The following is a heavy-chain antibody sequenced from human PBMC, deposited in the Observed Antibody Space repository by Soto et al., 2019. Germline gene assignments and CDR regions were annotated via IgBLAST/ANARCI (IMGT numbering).Heavy chain of an antibody. V-gene: IGHV4-59*01. J-gene: IGHJ3*02. CDR3: ATDGIAVAGTGAFDI. CDR1: GGSISSYY. CDR2: IYYSGST. D-gene: IGHD6-19*01. Sequence: SEALSVTCPVSGGSISSYYWSWIRQPPGKGLEWIGYIYYSGSTNYNPSLKSRVTISVDTSKNQFSLKLSSVTAADTAVYYCATDGIAVAGTGAFDIWGQGTMVTVSS.